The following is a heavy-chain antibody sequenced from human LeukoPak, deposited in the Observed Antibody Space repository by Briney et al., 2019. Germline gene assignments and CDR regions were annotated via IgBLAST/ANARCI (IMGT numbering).Heavy chain of an antibody. CDR3: ARKSVVTLNAFDI. V-gene: IGHV1-2*02. CDR2: INPNSGDT. D-gene: IGHD4-23*01. J-gene: IGHJ3*02. CDR1: GYTFTGYY. Sequence: ASVKVSCKASGYTFTGYYVHWVRQAPGQGLEWMGWINPNSGDTNYAQKFQGRVTMTRDTSISTAYMELSRLRSDDTAVYYCARKSVVTLNAFDIWGQGTMVTVSS.